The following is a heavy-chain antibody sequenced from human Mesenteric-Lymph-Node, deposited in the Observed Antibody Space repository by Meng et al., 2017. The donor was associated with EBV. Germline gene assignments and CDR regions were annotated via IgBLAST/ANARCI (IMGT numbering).Heavy chain of an antibody. J-gene: IGHJ4*02. CDR3: ARFGYSGDNYFDY. CDR1: GGSFSGYY. CDR2: INHRGST. V-gene: IGHV4-34*01. D-gene: IGHD5-12*01. Sequence: QVQLQQWGAGLLKPSXXXXLTCAVYGGSFSGYYWSWIRQPPGKGLEWIGEINHRGSTNYNPSLKSRVTISLDKSMNQFSLKLTSVTAADTAVYYCARFGYSGDNYFDYWGQGTLVTVSS.